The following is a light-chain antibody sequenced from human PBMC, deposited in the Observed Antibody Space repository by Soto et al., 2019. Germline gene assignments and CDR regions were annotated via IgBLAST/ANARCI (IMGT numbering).Light chain of an antibody. Sequence: DIQMTQSPPTLSASVGDRVTITCRASQSISRTLAWYQQKPGKAPKLLIFEDSTLESGVPSRFSGSGSGTEFTLTVSSLQPDDFATYYCQQYNRFSTFGQGTKVDIK. V-gene: IGKV1-5*01. CDR1: QSISRT. CDR2: EDS. CDR3: QQYNRFST. J-gene: IGKJ1*01.